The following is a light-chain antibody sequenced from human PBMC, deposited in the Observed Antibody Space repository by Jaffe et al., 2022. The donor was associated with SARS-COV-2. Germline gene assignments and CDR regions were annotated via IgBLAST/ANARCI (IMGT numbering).Light chain of an antibody. V-gene: IGKV1-39*01. CDR3: QQSYSPPYT. CDR2: ATS. Sequence: DIQMTQSPSSLSASVGDTVTLTCRASQFISKFVCWYKQRPGEAPELLIYATSILESGVPSRFSGSGAGTDFALTISSLQPEDFATYYCQQSYSPPYTFGQGAKVEIK. CDR1: QFISKF. J-gene: IGKJ2*01.